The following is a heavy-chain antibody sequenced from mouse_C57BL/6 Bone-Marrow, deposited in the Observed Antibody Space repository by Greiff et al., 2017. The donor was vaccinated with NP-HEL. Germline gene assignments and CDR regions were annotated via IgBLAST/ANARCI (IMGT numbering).Heavy chain of an antibody. J-gene: IGHJ1*03. D-gene: IGHD1-1*01. CDR1: GFTFSDYY. CDR2: INYDGSST. V-gene: IGHV5-16*01. Sequence: EVKLVESEGGLVQPGSSMKLSCTASGFTFSDYYMAWVRQVPEKGLEWVANINYDGSSTYYLDSLKSRFIISRDNAKNILYLQMSSLKSEDTATYYCARGPITTVPYWYFDVWGTGTTVTVSS. CDR3: ARGPITTVPYWYFDV.